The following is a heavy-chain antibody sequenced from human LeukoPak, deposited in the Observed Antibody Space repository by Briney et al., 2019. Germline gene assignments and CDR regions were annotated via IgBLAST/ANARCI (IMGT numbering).Heavy chain of an antibody. CDR1: GGSISSYY. CDR2: IYYSGST. J-gene: IGHJ4*02. CDR3: ARKLPGLGYFDY. Sequence: ASETLSLTCTVSGGSISSYYWSWIRQPPGKGLEWIGYIYYSGSTNYNPSLKSRVTISVDTSKNQFSLKLSSVTAVDTAVYYCARKLPGLGYFDYWGQGTLVTVSS. V-gene: IGHV4-59*12. D-gene: IGHD3-10*01.